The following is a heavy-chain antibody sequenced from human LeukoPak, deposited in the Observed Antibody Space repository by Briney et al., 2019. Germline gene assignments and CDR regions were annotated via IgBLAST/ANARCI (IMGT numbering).Heavy chain of an antibody. CDR1: GFTLSSYG. D-gene: IGHD6-19*01. J-gene: IGHJ5*02. CDR3: AKSGRIAVAGRSWFDP. V-gene: IGHV3-30*18. CDR2: ISYDGSNK. Sequence: GGSLRLSCAASGFTLSSYGMHWVRQAPGKGLEWVAVISYDGSNKYYADSVKGRFTISRDNSKNTLYLQMNSLRAEDTAVYYCAKSGRIAVAGRSWFDPWGQGTLVTVSS.